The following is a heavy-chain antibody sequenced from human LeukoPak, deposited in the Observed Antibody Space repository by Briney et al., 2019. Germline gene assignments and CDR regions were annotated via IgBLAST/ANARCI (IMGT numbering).Heavy chain of an antibody. CDR2: ISAYNGNT. D-gene: IGHD3-3*01. CDR3: ARPFSVYDFWSGYYYYYMDV. CDR1: GYTFTSYG. Sequence: ASVKVSCKASGYTFTSYGISWVRRAPGQGLEWMGWISAYNGNTNYAQKLQGRVTMTTDTSTSTAYMELRSLRSDDTAVYYCARPFSVYDFWSGYYYYYMDVWGKGTTVTVSS. V-gene: IGHV1-18*01. J-gene: IGHJ6*03.